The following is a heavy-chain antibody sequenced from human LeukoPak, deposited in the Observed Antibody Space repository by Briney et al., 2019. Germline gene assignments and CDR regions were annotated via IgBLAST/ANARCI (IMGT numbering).Heavy chain of an antibody. CDR1: GFTFSSFA. CDR3: VKDLRSDFMGVLSRYLSY. J-gene: IGHJ4*02. CDR2: SSRNGGST. Sequence: GRSLRLSCSASGFTFSSFAMHWVRQAPGKGLEYVAASSRNGGSTYYADSVKGRFTISRDNSKNTLYLQMSSLRAEDTAVYLCVKDLRSDFMGVLSRYLSYWGQGTLVTVSS. V-gene: IGHV3-64D*09. D-gene: IGHD2/OR15-2a*01.